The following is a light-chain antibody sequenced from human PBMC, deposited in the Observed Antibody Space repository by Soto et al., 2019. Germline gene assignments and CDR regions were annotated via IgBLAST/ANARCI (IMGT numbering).Light chain of an antibody. V-gene: IGLV2-23*02. CDR2: EVS. CDR1: SSDVGSYNF. J-gene: IGLJ1*01. Sequence: QSALTQPASVSGSPGQSITISCTGTSSDVGSYNFVSWYQQHPGKAPKLMIYEVSRRPSGVSNRFSGSKPGNTASLTISGLQAEDEADYYCCSYAGSSTPDVFGTGTKLTVL. CDR3: CSYAGSSTPDV.